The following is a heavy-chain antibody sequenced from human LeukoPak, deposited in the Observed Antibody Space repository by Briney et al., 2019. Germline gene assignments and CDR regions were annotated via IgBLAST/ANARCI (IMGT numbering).Heavy chain of an antibody. D-gene: IGHD6-19*01. CDR3: AGHLAVAGTFTFDY. Sequence: GGSLRLSCAASGFTFSSYWMHWVRQAPGKGLVWVSRINSDGSSTSYADSVKGRSTISRDNAKNTLYLQMNSLRAEDTAVYYCAGHLAVAGTFTFDYWGQGTLVTVSS. J-gene: IGHJ4*02. V-gene: IGHV3-74*01. CDR1: GFTFSSYW. CDR2: INSDGSST.